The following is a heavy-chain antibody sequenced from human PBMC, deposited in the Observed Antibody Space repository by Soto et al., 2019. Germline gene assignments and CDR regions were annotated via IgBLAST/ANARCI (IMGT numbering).Heavy chain of an antibody. CDR2: IWYDGSNK. CDR3: AASLTYCSGGSCYSGAFDI. D-gene: IGHD2-15*01. Sequence: SGGSLKLSCAASGFTFSSYGMHWVRQAPGKGLEWVAVIWYDGSNKYYADSVKGRFTISRDNSKNTLYLQMNSLRAEDTALYYCAASLTYCSGGSCYSGAFDIWGQGTMVTVSS. CDR1: GFTFSSYG. J-gene: IGHJ3*02. V-gene: IGHV3-30*02.